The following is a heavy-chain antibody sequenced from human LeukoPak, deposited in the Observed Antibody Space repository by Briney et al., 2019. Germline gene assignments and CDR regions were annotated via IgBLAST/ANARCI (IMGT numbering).Heavy chain of an antibody. Sequence: GGSLRLSCAPSGFTFSNAWMSWVRQAPGKGLEWGCRIKSKNDGGTTDYAAPVKGTFTISRDDSKNTLYLQMNSLKTEDTAVYYCTTTFDSSGFPAWGQGTLVTVSS. CDR3: TTTFDSSGFPA. J-gene: IGHJ5*02. CDR2: IKSKNDGGTT. D-gene: IGHD6-19*01. V-gene: IGHV3-15*01. CDR1: GFTFSNAW.